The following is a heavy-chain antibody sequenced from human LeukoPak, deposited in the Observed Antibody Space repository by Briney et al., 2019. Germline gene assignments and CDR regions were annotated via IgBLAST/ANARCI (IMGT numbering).Heavy chain of an antibody. CDR2: ISSSSSYI. D-gene: IGHD2-2*01. CDR1: GFTFSSYS. CDR3: ARCSSTGCASSPLAGYLY. V-gene: IGHV3-21*01. J-gene: IGHJ4*02. Sequence: GSLRLSCAASGFTFSSYSMNWVRQAPGKGLEWVSSISSSSSYIYYADSVKGRFTISRDNAKNSLYLQMNSLRAEDTAVYYCARCSSTGCASSPLAGYLYWGQGTLVTVSS.